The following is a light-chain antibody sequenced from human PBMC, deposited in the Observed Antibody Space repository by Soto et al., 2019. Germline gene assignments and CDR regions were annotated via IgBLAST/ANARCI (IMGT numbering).Light chain of an antibody. CDR3: QQYLTTPHT. V-gene: IGKV4-1*01. Sequence: DIVMTQSPDSLSVSLGERATINCKSSQTILYRSNSKNYLAWYQQKPGHPPKLLIYWASTRESGVPDRFSGSGSGTDFTLTISSLQAEDVALYFCQQYLTTPHTFGQGTRLEIK. CDR1: QTILYRSNSKNY. J-gene: IGKJ2*01. CDR2: WAS.